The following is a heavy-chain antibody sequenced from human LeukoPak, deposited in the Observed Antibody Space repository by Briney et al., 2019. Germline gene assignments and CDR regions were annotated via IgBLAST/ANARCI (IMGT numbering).Heavy chain of an antibody. D-gene: IGHD6-19*01. CDR2: ITSSSSSM. V-gene: IGHV3-21*04. Sequence: GGSLRLSCVASGFTFSIYTMSWVRQAPGKGLEWVSSITSSSSSMYSADSVKGRLTISRDNAKNSLYLQMNSLRAEDTAEYYCAKDSNGWYQRGSNYFDYWGQGTLVTVSS. CDR3: AKDSNGWYQRGSNYFDY. CDR1: GFTFSIYT. J-gene: IGHJ4*02.